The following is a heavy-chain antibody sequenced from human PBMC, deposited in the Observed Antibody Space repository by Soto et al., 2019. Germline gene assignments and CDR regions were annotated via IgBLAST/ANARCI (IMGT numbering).Heavy chain of an antibody. V-gene: IGHV4-39*01. D-gene: IGHD1-1*01. CDR1: GGSISSSSYY. CDR3: ARMGNGDYFDY. Sequence: SETLSLTCTVSGGSISSSSYYWGWIRQPPGKGLEWIGSIYYSGSTYYNPSLKSRVTISVDTSKNQFSLKLSSVTAADTAVYYCARMGNGDYFDYWGQGTLVTVSS. CDR2: IYYSGST. J-gene: IGHJ4*02.